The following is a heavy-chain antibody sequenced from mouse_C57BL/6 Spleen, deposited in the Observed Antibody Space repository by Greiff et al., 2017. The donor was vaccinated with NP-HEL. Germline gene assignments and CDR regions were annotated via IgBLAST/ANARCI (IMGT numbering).Heavy chain of an antibody. V-gene: IGHV5-9-1*02. J-gene: IGHJ3*01. CDR2: ISSGGDYI. Sequence: EVNVVESGEGLVKPGGSLKLSCAASGFTFSSYAMSWVRQTPEKRLEWVAYISSGGDYIYYADTVKGRFTISRDNARNNLYLQMSSLKSEDTAMYYCTRGPYDSFAYWGQGTLVTVSA. CDR1: GFTFSSYA. CDR3: TRGPYDSFAY. D-gene: IGHD2-4*01.